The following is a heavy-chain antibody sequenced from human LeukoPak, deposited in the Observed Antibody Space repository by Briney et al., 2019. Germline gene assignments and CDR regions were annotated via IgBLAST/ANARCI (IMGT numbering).Heavy chain of an antibody. D-gene: IGHD3-10*01. Sequence: PSETLSLTCAVYGGSFSGYYWSWIRQPPGKGLEWIGEINHSGSTNYNPSLKSRVTISVDTSKNQFSLKLSSVTAADTAVYYCARRRYYGSGSYYPKLAYYYYMDVWGKGTTVTISS. CDR1: GGSFSGYY. J-gene: IGHJ6*03. CDR2: INHSGST. V-gene: IGHV4-34*01. CDR3: ARRRYYGSGSYYPKLAYYYYMDV.